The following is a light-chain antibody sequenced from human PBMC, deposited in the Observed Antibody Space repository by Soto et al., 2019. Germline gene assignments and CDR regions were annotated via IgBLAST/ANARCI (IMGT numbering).Light chain of an antibody. CDR1: QGISNY. CDR3: QQYGSSPRT. J-gene: IGKJ1*01. Sequence: DIQMTQSPSSLSASVGDRVTITCRASQGISNYLAWYQQKPGKVPKLLIYAASTRAAGFPDRFSGSGSGTDFTLTISRLEPEDFAVYYCQQYGSSPRTFGQGTKV. CDR2: AAS. V-gene: IGKV1-27*01.